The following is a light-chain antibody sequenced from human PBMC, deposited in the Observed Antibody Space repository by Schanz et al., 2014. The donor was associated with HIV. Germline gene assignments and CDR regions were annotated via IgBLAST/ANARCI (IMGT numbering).Light chain of an antibody. CDR2: DVS. J-gene: IGLJ1*01. Sequence: QSVLTQPASLSGSPGQSITISCTGTSIDVGGYDYVSWYQKHPDKAPRLIIYDVSNRPSGVSSRFSGSKSGNTASLTISGLQAEDEADYYCSSYTSSSTLVFGTGTKLTVL. CDR3: SSYTSSSTLV. V-gene: IGLV2-14*03. CDR1: SIDVGGYDY.